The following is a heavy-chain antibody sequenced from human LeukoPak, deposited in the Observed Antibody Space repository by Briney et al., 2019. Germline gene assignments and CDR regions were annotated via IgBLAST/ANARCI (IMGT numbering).Heavy chain of an antibody. V-gene: IGHV3-21*01. J-gene: IGHJ4*02. CDR3: ANPLYGTTHTAGY. CDR2: ISSSSSYI. CDR1: GFTISSYS. Sequence: GGSLRLSCASSGFTISSYSMNWVRQAPGKGLEWVSSISSSSSYIYYADSVKGRFTIPRDNAKNSLYLQMNSLRAEDTAVYYCANPLYGTTHTAGYWGQGTLVTVSS. D-gene: IGHD1-7*01.